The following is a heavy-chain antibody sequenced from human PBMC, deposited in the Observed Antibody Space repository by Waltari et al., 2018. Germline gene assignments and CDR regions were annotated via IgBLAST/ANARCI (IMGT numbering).Heavy chain of an antibody. D-gene: IGHD3-22*01. Sequence: QVQLQQWGAGLLKPSETLSLTCAVYGGSFSGYYWSWIRQPPGTGLEWIGEINHSGSTNYNPSLKSRVTISVDTSKNQFSLKLSSVTAADTAVYYCARGVVITKPLTYYYYYYYMDVWGKGTTVTVSS. V-gene: IGHV4-34*01. CDR2: INHSGST. CDR1: GGSFSGYY. J-gene: IGHJ6*03. CDR3: ARGVVITKPLTYYYYYYYMDV.